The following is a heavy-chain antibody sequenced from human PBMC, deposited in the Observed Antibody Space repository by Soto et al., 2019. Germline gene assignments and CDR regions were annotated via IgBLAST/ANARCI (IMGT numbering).Heavy chain of an antibody. CDR3: AAPACAATWFSPSHNLAP. J-gene: IGHJ5*02. D-gene: IGHD2-2*01. CDR1: GGTFVRHV. Sequence: QVQLVQSGAEVKKPESSVKVSCKTSGGTFVRHVISWVRQAPGQGPEWRGKINHLSGIPNYAQKFQDRVTFTEDTDSSTAYMELSSLRSDDTAVYYCAAPACAATWFSPSHNLAPLGQGTLVTVSS. V-gene: IGHV1-69*09. CDR2: INHLSGIP.